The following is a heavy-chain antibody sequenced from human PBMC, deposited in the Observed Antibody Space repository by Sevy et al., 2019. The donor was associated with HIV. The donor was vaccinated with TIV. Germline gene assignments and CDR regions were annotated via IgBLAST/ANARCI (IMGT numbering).Heavy chain of an antibody. Sequence: GGSLRLSCAASGFTFSSYGMHWVRQAPGKGLEWVAVISYDGSNKYYADSVKGRFTISRANSKNKLYLQMNSLRAEDTAVYYCAKEIQYSEDGDCVWGSYRPSPDYWGQGTLVTVSS. V-gene: IGHV3-30*18. D-gene: IGHD3-16*02. CDR3: AKEIQYSEDGDCVWGSYRPSPDY. CDR1: GFTFSSYG. CDR2: ISYDGSNK. J-gene: IGHJ4*02.